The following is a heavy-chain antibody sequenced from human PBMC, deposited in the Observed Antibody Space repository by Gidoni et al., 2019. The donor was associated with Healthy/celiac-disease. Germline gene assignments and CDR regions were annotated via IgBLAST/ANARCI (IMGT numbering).Heavy chain of an antibody. CDR3: ARDASRYCSGGSCYYFDY. CDR1: GFNFSSYP. D-gene: IGHD2-15*01. Sequence: QVQLVEYGGGVVPPGGSLLLTGADSGFNFSSYPTHWVRQAPGKGLQLVAVLSYDGSNKDSGDSVMGRFTIPRDNSNNTLSLPSNILRAEDTAVDYCARDASRYCSGGSCYYFDYWGQGTLFTVSS. J-gene: IGHJ4*02. V-gene: IGHV3-30*01. CDR2: LSYDGSNK.